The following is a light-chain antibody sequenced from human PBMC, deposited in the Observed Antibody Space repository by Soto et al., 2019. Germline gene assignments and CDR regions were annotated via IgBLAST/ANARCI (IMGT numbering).Light chain of an antibody. CDR2: GAS. V-gene: IGKV3-20*01. CDR3: QQYSSSPPFT. CDR1: QSVSSSY. J-gene: IGKJ5*01. Sequence: DIVLTQSPGTLSLSPGERATLSCRASQSVSSSYLAWYQQKPGQAPRLLIYGASSRATGISDRFSGSGSGTDFTLTISRLEPEDFAVYYCQQYSSSPPFTFGQGTRLEMK.